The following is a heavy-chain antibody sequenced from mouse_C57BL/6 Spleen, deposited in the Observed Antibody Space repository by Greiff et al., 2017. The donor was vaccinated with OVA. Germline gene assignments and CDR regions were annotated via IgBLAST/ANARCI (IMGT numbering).Heavy chain of an antibody. Sequence: EVQRVESGGDLVKPGGSLKLSCAASGFTFSSYGMSWVRQTPDKRLAWVATISSGGSYTYYPDSVKGRFTISRDNAKNTLYLQMSSLKSEDTAMYYCARGHDGAWFAYWGQGTLVTVSA. CDR1: GFTFSSYG. D-gene: IGHD2-12*01. J-gene: IGHJ3*01. CDR3: ARGHDGAWFAY. CDR2: ISSGGSYT. V-gene: IGHV5-6*01.